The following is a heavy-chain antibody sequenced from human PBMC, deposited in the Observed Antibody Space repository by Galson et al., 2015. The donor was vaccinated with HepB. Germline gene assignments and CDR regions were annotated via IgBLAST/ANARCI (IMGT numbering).Heavy chain of an antibody. CDR3: ARRRGRNFGVFSHYGMDV. J-gene: IGHJ6*02. D-gene: IGHD3-3*01. CDR1: GFTLTSHW. CDR2: INQDGSEK. Sequence: SLRLSCAATGFTLTSHWMNWVRQAPGQGLEWVAIINQDGSEKYYVASVKGRVTITRDNAKNSVYLQMNSLRAEDTAGYYCARRRGRNFGVFSHYGMDVWGPGATVSASS. V-gene: IGHV3-7*01.